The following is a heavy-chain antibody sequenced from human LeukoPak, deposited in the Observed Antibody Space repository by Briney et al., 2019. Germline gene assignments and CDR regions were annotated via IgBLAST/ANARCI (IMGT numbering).Heavy chain of an antibody. CDR3: ARSRGYIKNHAHDY. Sequence: SETLSLTCAVYGGSFSGYYWSWIRQPPGKGLEWIGEINHSGSTNYNPSLKSRVTISVDTSKNQFSLKLSSVTAADTAVYYCARSRGYIKNHAHDYWSQGTLVTVSS. D-gene: IGHD3-10*01. CDR1: GGSFSGYY. V-gene: IGHV4-34*01. CDR2: INHSGST. J-gene: IGHJ4*02.